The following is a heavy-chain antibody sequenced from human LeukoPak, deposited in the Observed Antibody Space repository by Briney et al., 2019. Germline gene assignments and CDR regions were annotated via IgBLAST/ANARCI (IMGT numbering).Heavy chain of an antibody. D-gene: IGHD5-24*01. Sequence: SETLSLTCSVPGGSISSSSYSWGSSRQPPGKGLEWTGSIYYSGSTYYNPSLKSRGTISVYTSKNQFSLKLSSVTAADTAVYYCARLARDGYNIQDFDYWGQGTLVTVSS. CDR1: GGSISSSSYS. J-gene: IGHJ4*02. CDR3: ARLARDGYNIQDFDY. V-gene: IGHV4-39*01. CDR2: IYYSGST.